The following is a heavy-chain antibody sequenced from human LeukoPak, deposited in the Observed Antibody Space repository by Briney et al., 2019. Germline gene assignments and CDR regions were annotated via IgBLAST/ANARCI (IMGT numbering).Heavy chain of an antibody. V-gene: IGHV5-51*01. J-gene: IGHJ4*02. CDR1: GYSFTSYW. CDR2: IYPGDSDT. Sequence: GESLKISCKGSGYSFTSYWIGWVRQKPGKGLERMGIIYPGDSDTRTSPSLQGKVIISVDKSIRTAYLQWSSLKASDTAMYYCARSSHYYYGSGPLHAYYFDYWGQGTLVTVSS. D-gene: IGHD3-10*01. CDR3: ARSSHYYYGSGPLHAYYFDY.